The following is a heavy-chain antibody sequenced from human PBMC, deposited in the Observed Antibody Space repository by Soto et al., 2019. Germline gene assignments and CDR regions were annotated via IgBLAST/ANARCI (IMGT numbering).Heavy chain of an antibody. V-gene: IGHV1-69*13. CDR3: ASYEYSSSTLDY. J-gene: IGHJ4*02. Sequence: SVKASCKASGGTFSGYAISWVRQAPGQGLEWMGGIIPIFGTANYAQKFQGRVTITADESTSTAYMELSSLRSEDTAVYYCASYEYSSSTLDYCGQGTLVTVSS. CDR2: IIPIFGTA. D-gene: IGHD6-6*01. CDR1: GGTFSGYA.